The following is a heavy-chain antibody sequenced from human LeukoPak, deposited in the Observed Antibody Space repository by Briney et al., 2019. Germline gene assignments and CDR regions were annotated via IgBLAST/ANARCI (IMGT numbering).Heavy chain of an antibody. Sequence: GGSLRLSCVASGFTSSSYWMTWVRQAPGKGLEWVADIKQDGSGKNYEDSVRGRFTISRDNGENPLYLQMDSLRVEDTAVYYCASSGYWGQGTLVTVSS. D-gene: IGHD1-26*01. J-gene: IGHJ4*02. V-gene: IGHV3-7*01. CDR2: IKQDGSGK. CDR1: GFTSSSYW. CDR3: ASSGY.